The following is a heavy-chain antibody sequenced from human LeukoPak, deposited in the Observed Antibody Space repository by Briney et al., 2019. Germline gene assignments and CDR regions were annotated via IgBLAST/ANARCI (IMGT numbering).Heavy chain of an antibody. Sequence: PGRSLRLSCAASGFTFSSYAMRWVRRAPGKGLEWVSSISGSGGSTYYADSVKGRFTISRDNSKNTLYLQMNSLRAEDTAVYYCAKDWDYYGSGSYSDYWGQGTLVTVSS. J-gene: IGHJ4*02. D-gene: IGHD3-10*01. CDR2: ISGSGGST. V-gene: IGHV3-23*01. CDR3: AKDWDYYGSGSYSDY. CDR1: GFTFSSYA.